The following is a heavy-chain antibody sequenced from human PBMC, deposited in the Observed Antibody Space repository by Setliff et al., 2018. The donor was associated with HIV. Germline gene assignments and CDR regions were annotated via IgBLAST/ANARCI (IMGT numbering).Heavy chain of an antibody. V-gene: IGHV3-30*01. CDR2: ISYDGSNK. CDR1: GFTFSSYA. D-gene: IGHD3-10*01. CDR3: ARSVIGYYYYGMDV. J-gene: IGHJ6*02. Sequence: PGGSLRLSCAASGFTFSSYAMHRVRQAPGKGLEWVAVISYDGSNKYYADSVKGRFTISRDSSKNTLYLQMNSLRAEDTAVYYCARSVIGYYYYGMDVWGQGTLVTVSS.